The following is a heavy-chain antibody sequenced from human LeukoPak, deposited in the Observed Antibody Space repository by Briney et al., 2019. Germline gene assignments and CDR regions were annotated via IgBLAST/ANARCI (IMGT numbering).Heavy chain of an antibody. CDR1: GFTFSSYA. D-gene: IGHD3-10*01. CDR3: ARAHDLYGSGSYYISPSDY. V-gene: IGHV3-64*01. J-gene: IGHJ4*02. CDR2: ISSNGGST. Sequence: GGSLRLSCAASGFTFSSYAMHWVRQAPGKGLEYVSAISSNGGSTYYANSVKGRFTISRDNSKNTLYLQMGSLRAEDMAMYYCARAHDLYGSGSYYISPSDYWGQGTLVTVSS.